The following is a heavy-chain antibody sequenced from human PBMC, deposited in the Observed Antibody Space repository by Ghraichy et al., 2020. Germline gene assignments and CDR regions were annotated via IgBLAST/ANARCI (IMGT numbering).Heavy chain of an antibody. V-gene: IGHV3-53*01. J-gene: IGHJ4*02. D-gene: IGHD2-21*02. CDR2: IYSGGST. CDR3: ARDRGGDSIFDY. CDR1: GFTVSSNY. Sequence: GGSLRLSCAASGFTVSSNYMSWVRQAPGKGLEWVSVIYSGGSTYYADSVKGRFTISRDNSKNTLYLQMNSLRAEDTAVYYCARDRGGDSIFDYWGQGTLVTVSS.